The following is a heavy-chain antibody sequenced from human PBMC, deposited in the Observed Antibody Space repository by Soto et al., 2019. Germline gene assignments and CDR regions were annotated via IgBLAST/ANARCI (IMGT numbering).Heavy chain of an antibody. CDR1: GYSISIGYY. CDR3: VRDDGRGYV. Sequence: SETLSLTCAVSGYSISIGYYWGWIRQPPGKGLEWIGSIYHSGSTYYNPSLKSRVSLSIDTSKNQCSLNLSSVTAADTAMYYCVRDDGRGYVWGQGTMSAVSS. CDR2: IYHSGST. V-gene: IGHV4-38-2*02. J-gene: IGHJ3*01. D-gene: IGHD2-15*01.